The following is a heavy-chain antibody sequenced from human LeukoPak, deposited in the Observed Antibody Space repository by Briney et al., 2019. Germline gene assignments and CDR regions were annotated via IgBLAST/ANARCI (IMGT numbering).Heavy chain of an antibody. Sequence: ASVKVSCKASGYTFTGYYMHWVRQAPGQGFEWMGWINPNSGGTNYAQKFQGRVTMTRDTSISTAYMELSRLRSDDTAVYYCARVRVGGNSDWYFDLWGRGTLVTVSS. V-gene: IGHV1-2*02. CDR2: INPNSGGT. CDR1: GYTFTGYY. D-gene: IGHD4-23*01. J-gene: IGHJ2*01. CDR3: ARVRVGGNSDWYFDL.